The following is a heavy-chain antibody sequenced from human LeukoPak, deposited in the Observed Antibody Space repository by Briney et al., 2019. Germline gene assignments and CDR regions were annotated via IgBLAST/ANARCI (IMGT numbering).Heavy chain of an antibody. CDR3: ARGGTAKGFDF. Sequence: SETLSLTCAVSGYSISSGYYWAWIRQPPGKGLKWIGTIFHSGSTYYNPSLKSRVTISVDTSKNQFPLKLSSVTAADTAVYFCARGGTAKGFDFWGQGTLVTVSS. CDR1: GYSISSGYY. D-gene: IGHD2-8*02. V-gene: IGHV4-38-2*01. J-gene: IGHJ4*02. CDR2: IFHSGST.